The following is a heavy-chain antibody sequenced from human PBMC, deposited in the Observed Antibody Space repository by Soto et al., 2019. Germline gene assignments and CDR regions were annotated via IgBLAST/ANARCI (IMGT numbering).Heavy chain of an antibody. CDR2: RSGSGGST. CDR1: GFTFCSYA. CDR3: TRLGWLRSKAGGAFDI. V-gene: IGHV3-23*01. D-gene: IGHD5-12*01. Sequence: GGALRLSFAAFGFTFCSYAMTWVRQAPGKGLEWVAARSGSGGSTYYADAGKGRFTIPRDNSKNTLYLQMNSLRAEDTAVYYCTRLGWLRSKAGGAFDIWGQGTMVTVSS. J-gene: IGHJ3*02.